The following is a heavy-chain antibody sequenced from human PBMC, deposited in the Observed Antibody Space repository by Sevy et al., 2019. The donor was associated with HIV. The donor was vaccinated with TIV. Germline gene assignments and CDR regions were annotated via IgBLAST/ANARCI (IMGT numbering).Heavy chain of an antibody. J-gene: IGHJ4*02. CDR3: ARAQQVTMLVVIGGLYFDL. CDR1: GFTFSSNW. Sequence: GGSLRLSCAASGFTFSSNWMTWVRQAPGKGLEWVANVKQDMSEKYYADSVKGRFTISRDNAKNLLFLQMNSLRDEDKAVYYCARAQQVTMLVVIGGLYFDLWGQGTLVTVSS. V-gene: IGHV3-7*01. D-gene: IGHD3-3*01. CDR2: VKQDMSEK.